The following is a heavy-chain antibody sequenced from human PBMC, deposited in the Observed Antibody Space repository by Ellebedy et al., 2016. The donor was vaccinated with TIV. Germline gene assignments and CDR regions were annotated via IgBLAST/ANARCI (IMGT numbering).Heavy chain of an antibody. Sequence: MPSETLSLTCTVSGGSIISYYWSWIRQPPGKGLELIGYIYYSGSTNYNPSLKSRVTISVDTSKNQFSLKLSSVNAADTAVYYCARHSTRRNLLLEPFDFWGQGTLVTVSS. D-gene: IGHD2-15*01. CDR2: IYYSGST. V-gene: IGHV4-59*08. CDR3: ARHSTRRNLLLEPFDF. CDR1: GGSIISYY. J-gene: IGHJ4*02.